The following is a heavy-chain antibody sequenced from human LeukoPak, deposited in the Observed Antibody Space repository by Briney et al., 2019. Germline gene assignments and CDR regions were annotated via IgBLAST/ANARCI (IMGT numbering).Heavy chain of an antibody. CDR1: GLTFSCSS. V-gene: IGHV3-73*01. Sequence: GGSLKLSRAASGLTFSCSSMHWVRQASGKGLEWVGRIRSKANSYATTYAASVKDRFTIPRDDSKNTAYLQMNSLKTEDTAVYYCTSNYDFWTNWGQGTLVTVSS. D-gene: IGHD3-3*01. J-gene: IGHJ4*02. CDR3: TSNYDFWTN. CDR2: IRSKANSYAT.